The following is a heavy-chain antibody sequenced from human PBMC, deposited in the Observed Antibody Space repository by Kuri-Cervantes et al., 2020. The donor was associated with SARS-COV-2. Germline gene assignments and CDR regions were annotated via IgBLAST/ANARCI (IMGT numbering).Heavy chain of an antibody. D-gene: IGHD1-14*01. V-gene: IGHV1-69*06. Sequence: SVKVSCKASGGTFSSYAISWVRQAPGQGLEWMGGIIPIFGTTNYAQKFQGRVTITADKSTSTAYMELSSLRSEDTAVYYCARDLQRGTFDIWGQGTMVTVSS. J-gene: IGHJ3*02. CDR2: IIPIFGTT. CDR3: ARDLQRGTFDI. CDR1: GGTFSSYA.